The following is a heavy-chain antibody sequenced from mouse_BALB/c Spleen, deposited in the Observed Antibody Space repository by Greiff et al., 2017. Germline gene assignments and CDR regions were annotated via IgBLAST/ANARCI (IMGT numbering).Heavy chain of an antibody. D-gene: IGHD3-2*01. V-gene: IGHV5-12-2*01. CDR2: ISNGGGST. Sequence: DVMLVESGGGLVQPGGSLKLSCAASGFTFSSYTMSWVRQTPEKRLEWVAYISNGGGSTYYPDTVKGRFTISRDNAKNTLYLQMSSLKSEDTAMYYCARHRDSSGYAWFAYWGQGTLVTVSA. CDR1: GFTFSSYT. CDR3: ARHRDSSGYAWFAY. J-gene: IGHJ3*01.